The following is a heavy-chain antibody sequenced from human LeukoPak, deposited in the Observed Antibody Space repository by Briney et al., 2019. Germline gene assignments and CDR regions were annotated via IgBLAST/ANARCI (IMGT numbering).Heavy chain of an antibody. CDR1: GYTFTGYY. D-gene: IGHD3-10*01. CDR2: INPNSGGT. J-gene: IGHJ5*02. V-gene: IGHV1-2*04. Sequence: ASVKVSCKASGYTFTGYYMHWVRPAPGQGLEWMGWINPNSGGTNYAQKFQGWVTMTRDTSISTAYMELSRLRSDDTAVYYCAREVWFGELSTNWFDPWGQGTLVTVSS. CDR3: AREVWFGELSTNWFDP.